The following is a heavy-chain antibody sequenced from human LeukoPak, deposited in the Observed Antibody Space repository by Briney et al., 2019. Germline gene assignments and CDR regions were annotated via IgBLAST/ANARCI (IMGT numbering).Heavy chain of an antibody. CDR1: GFTFSTYE. CDR2: INHSGST. D-gene: IGHD3-22*01. J-gene: IGHJ4*02. V-gene: IGHV4-34*01. CDR3: AGGGYDSSGPFDY. Sequence: LRLSCAASGFTFSTYEINWVRQTPGKGLEWIGEINHSGSTNYNPSLRSRFTILLDTSKKQFSLKLNSVTAADTAVYYCAGGGYDSSGPFDYWGQGTLVTVSS.